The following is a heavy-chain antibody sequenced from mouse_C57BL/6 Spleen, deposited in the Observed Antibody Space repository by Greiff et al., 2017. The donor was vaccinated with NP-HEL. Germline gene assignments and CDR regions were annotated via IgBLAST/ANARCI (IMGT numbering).Heavy chain of an antibody. V-gene: IGHV5-6*01. D-gene: IGHD2-4*01. CDR1: GFTFSSYG. Sequence: EVQGVESGGDLVKPGGSLKLSCAASGFTFSSYGMSWVRQTPDKRLEWVATISSGGSYTYYPDSVKGRFTISRDNAKNTLYLQMSSLKSEDTAMYYCARHDGGLRDYYAMDYWGQGTSVTVSS. J-gene: IGHJ4*01. CDR3: ARHDGGLRDYYAMDY. CDR2: ISSGGSYT.